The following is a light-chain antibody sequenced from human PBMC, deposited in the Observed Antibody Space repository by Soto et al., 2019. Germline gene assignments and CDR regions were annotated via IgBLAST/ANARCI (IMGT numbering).Light chain of an antibody. V-gene: IGLV1-40*01. Sequence: QSVLTQPPSVSGAPGQRVTISCTGGSSNIGAGYDVHWYQQVPGTAPKLLIYGDNKRPSGVPDRFSGSKSGTSASLAITGLQAEDEADYYCHSYDSSLSAHVVFGGGTKLTV. CDR2: GDN. J-gene: IGLJ2*01. CDR3: HSYDSSLSAHVV. CDR1: SSNIGAGYD.